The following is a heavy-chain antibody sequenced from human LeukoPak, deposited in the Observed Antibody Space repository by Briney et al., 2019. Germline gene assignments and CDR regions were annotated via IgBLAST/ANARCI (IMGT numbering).Heavy chain of an antibody. J-gene: IGHJ6*03. V-gene: IGHV3-23*01. Sequence: GGSLRLSCAASGFTFNNYAMSWVRQAPGKGLEWVSAISGSGVSTYYTDSVKGRFTFSRDNSKNTLYLQMNSLRAEDTAVYYCAKARGYCGGTSCYDYYMDVWGKGTTVTVSS. CDR3: AKARGYCGGTSCYDYYMDV. CDR2: ISGSGVST. CDR1: GFTFNNYA. D-gene: IGHD2-2*01.